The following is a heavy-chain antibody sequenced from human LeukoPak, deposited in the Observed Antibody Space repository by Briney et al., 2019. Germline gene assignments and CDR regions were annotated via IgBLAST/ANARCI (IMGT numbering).Heavy chain of an antibody. CDR2: IKQDGSEK. Sequence: GGSLRLSCAASGFTFSSYWMSWVRQAPGKGLEWVANIKQDGSEKYYVDSVKGRFTISRDNAKNSLYLQMNSLRAEDTALYYCAKDRAEENYFDYWGQGTLVTVSS. V-gene: IGHV3-7*03. CDR3: AKDRAEENYFDY. J-gene: IGHJ4*02. CDR1: GFTFSSYW. D-gene: IGHD6-13*01.